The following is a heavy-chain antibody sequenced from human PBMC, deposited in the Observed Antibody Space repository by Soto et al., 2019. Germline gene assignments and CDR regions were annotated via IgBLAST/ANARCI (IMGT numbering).Heavy chain of an antibody. J-gene: IGHJ6*02. CDR1: GGTFSSYA. CDR2: IIPIFGTA. D-gene: IGHD6-25*01. V-gene: IGHV1-69*13. CDR3: AREYSRAPGNIYYYYGMDV. Sequence: SVKVSCKASGGTFSSYAISWVRQAPGQGLEWMGGIIPIFGTANYAQKFQGRVTITADESTSTAYMELSSLRSEDTAGYYCAREYSRAPGNIYYYYGMDVWG.